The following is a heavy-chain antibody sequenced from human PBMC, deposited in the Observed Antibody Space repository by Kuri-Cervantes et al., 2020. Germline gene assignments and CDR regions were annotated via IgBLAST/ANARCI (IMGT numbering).Heavy chain of an antibody. J-gene: IGHJ3*02. V-gene: IGHV2-5*02. CDR1: GFSLSTSGVG. Sequence: SGPTLVKPTQSLTLTCTFSGFSLSTSGVGVGWIRQPPGKALEWLALIYWDDDKRYSPSLKSRLTITKDTSKSQVVLTMTNMDPVDTATYYCARMVREVRAPLDAFDIWGQGTMVTVSS. CDR3: ARMVREVRAPLDAFDI. CDR2: IYWDDDK. D-gene: IGHD3-10*01.